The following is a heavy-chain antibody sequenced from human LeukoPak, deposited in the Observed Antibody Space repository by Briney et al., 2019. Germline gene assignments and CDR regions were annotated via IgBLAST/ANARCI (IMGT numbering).Heavy chain of an antibody. CDR1: GGTFSSYA. D-gene: IGHD3-10*01. CDR2: IIPIFGTA. Sequence: GASVKVSCKASGGTFSSYAISWVRQAPEQGLEWMGGIIPIFGTANYAQKFQGRVTITADKSTSTAYMELSSLRSEDTAVYYCARETHTMVRGVIKGSNWFDPWGQGTLVTVSS. V-gene: IGHV1-69*06. J-gene: IGHJ5*02. CDR3: ARETHTMVRGVIKGSNWFDP.